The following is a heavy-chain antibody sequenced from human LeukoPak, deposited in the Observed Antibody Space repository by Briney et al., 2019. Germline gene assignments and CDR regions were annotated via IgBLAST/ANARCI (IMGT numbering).Heavy chain of an antibody. V-gene: IGHV3-74*01. J-gene: IGHJ4*02. CDR3: ARVYVIWSGFYPFDY. D-gene: IGHD3-3*01. CDR1: GFTLSSYW. Sequence: GGSLRLSCAASGFTLSSYWMHWVRQAPGKGLVWVSRINSDGSSTSYADSVKGRFTISRDNAKNTLYLQMNSLRAEDTAVYYCARVYVIWSGFYPFDYWGQGTLVTVSS. CDR2: INSDGSST.